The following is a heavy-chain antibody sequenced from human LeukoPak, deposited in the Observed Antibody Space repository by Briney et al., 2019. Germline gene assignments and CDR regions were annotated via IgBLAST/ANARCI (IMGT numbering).Heavy chain of an antibody. CDR3: AKDFGDWIQSYFDY. D-gene: IGHD5-18*01. CDR1: GFTFSIYA. J-gene: IGHJ4*02. V-gene: IGHV3-23*01. CDR2: ISGSGGST. Sequence: GGSLRLSCAASGFTFSIYAMSWVRQAPGKGLEWVSAISGSGGSTYYADSVKGRFTISRDNSKNTLYLQMNSLRAEDTAVYYCAKDFGDWIQSYFDYWGQGTLVTVSS.